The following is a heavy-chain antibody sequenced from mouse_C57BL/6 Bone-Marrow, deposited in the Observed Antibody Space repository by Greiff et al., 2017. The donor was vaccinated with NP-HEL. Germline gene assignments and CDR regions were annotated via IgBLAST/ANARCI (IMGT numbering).Heavy chain of an antibody. V-gene: IGHV3-6*01. Sequence: EVKLLESGPGLVKPSQSLSLTCSVTGYSITSGYYWNWIRQFPGNKLEWMGYISYDGSNNYNPSLKNRISITRDTSKNQFFLKLNSVTTEDTATYYCARRLRLDYWGQGTTLTVSS. CDR2: ISYDGSN. J-gene: IGHJ2*01. CDR1: GYSITSGYY. CDR3: ARRLRLDY. D-gene: IGHD2-4*01.